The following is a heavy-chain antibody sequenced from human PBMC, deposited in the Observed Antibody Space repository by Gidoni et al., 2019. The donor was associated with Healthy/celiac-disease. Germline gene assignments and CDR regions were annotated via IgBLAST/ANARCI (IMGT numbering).Heavy chain of an antibody. CDR3: ARLPRYCSGGSCYSKFDY. V-gene: IGHV4-34*01. CDR2: IKHSGST. J-gene: IGHJ4*02. D-gene: IGHD2-15*01. Sequence: QVQLQQWGAGLLKPSETLSLTCAVYGGSFSGYYWSWIRKPPGKGLEWIGEIKHSGSTNYNPSLKSRVTISVDTSKNQFSLKLSSVTAADTAVYYCARLPRYCSGGSCYSKFDYWGQGTLVTVSS. CDR1: GGSFSGYY.